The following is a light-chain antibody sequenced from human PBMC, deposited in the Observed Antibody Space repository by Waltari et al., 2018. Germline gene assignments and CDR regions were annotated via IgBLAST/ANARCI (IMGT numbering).Light chain of an antibody. CDR2: QDV. V-gene: IGLV3-1*01. Sequence: SYELTQQPSVSWSPGQTARITCHGAQLGDQSSYWYQQKPGQSPVLVMYQDVKRPSGIPERFSGSNSGNTATLTIRGTQAMDEADYYCQAWDSSAYVFGTGTKVTVL. J-gene: IGLJ1*01. CDR1: QLGDQS. CDR3: QAWDSSAYV.